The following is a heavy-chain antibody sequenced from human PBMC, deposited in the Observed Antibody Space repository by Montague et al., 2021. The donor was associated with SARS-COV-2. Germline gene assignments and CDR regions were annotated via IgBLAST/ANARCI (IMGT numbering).Heavy chain of an antibody. CDR3: ARDYIAAAGIYYYYYGMDV. Sequence: PALVKHTQTLTLTCTFSGFSLSTSGMCVSWIRQPPGKALEWLARIDWDDDKYYNTSLKTRLTISKDTSKNQVVLTMTNMDPVDTATYYCARDYIAAAGIYYYYYGMDVWGQGTTVTVSS. CDR2: IDWDDDK. V-gene: IGHV2-70*11. CDR1: GFSLSTSGMC. J-gene: IGHJ6*02. D-gene: IGHD6-13*01.